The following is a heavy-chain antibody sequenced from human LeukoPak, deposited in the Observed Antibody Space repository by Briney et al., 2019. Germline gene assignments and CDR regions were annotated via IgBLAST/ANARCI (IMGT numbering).Heavy chain of an antibody. J-gene: IGHJ6*04. CDR1: GFTFSSYG. CDR3: AKDSRSAAVYYYYGMDV. V-gene: IGHV3-30*18. CDR2: ISYDGSNK. D-gene: IGHD2-2*01. Sequence: PGGSLRLSCAASGFTFSSYGMHWVRQAPGKGLEWVAVISYDGSNKYYADSVKGRFTISRDNSKNTLYLQMNSLRAEDTAVDYCAKDSRSAAVYYYYGMDVWGKGTTVTVSS.